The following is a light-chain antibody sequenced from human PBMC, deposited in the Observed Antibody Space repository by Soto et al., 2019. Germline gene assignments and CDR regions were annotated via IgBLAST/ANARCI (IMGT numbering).Light chain of an antibody. CDR2: GAS. V-gene: IGKV3-15*01. J-gene: IGKJ1*01. CDR1: QSVSSN. Sequence: EIVMTQSPATLSVSPGERANLSCRVSQSVSSNLAWYQQKAGQAPRLLIYGASTRATGIPARFSGSGSGTEFTLTISSLQSEDFAVYYCQQYNNWPPWTFGQGTKVEIK. CDR3: QQYNNWPPWT.